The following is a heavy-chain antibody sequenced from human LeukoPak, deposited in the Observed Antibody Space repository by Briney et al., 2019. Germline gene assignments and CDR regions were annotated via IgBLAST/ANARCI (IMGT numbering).Heavy chain of an antibody. V-gene: IGHV1-2*02. CDR1: GYTFTGYY. Sequence: ASVKVSFKASGYTFTGYYMHWVRQAPGQGREWMGWINPNSGDTNYAQKFQGRVTITRDTSISTAYMELGRVRSDDTAVYYCAKDQSYCGGDCYSDYWGQGTLVTVSS. D-gene: IGHD2-21*02. CDR2: INPNSGDT. J-gene: IGHJ4*02. CDR3: AKDQSYCGGDCYSDY.